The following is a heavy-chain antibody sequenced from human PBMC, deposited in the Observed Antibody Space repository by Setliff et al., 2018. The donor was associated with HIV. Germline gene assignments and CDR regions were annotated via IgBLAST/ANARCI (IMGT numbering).Heavy chain of an antibody. Sequence: PSETLSLTCAVSGYSISSGFYWDWIRQPPGKGLEWIGSIYHSGSTYYNPSLRSRVTISVDTSKNQFSLKLSSVTAADTAVYYCARDAPTVYANGWFDPWGQGTLVTAPQ. J-gene: IGHJ5*02. D-gene: IGHD2-8*01. CDR3: ARDAPTVYANGWFDP. V-gene: IGHV4-38-2*02. CDR1: GYSISSGFY. CDR2: IYHSGST.